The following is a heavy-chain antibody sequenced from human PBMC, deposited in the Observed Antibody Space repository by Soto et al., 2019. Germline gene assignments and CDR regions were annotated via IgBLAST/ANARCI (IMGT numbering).Heavy chain of an antibody. Sequence: SETLSLTCTVSGGSVSSGSYYWSWIRQPPGKGLEWIGYIYYSGSTNYNPSLKSRVTISVDTSKNQFSLKLSSVTAADTAVYYCARLGIVGAPDLDYWGQGTLVTVSS. CDR2: IYYSGST. J-gene: IGHJ4*02. D-gene: IGHD1-26*01. CDR1: GGSVSSGSYY. V-gene: IGHV4-61*01. CDR3: ARLGIVGAPDLDY.